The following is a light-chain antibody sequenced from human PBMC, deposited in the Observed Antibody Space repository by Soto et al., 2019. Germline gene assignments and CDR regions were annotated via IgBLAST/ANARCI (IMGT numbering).Light chain of an antibody. J-gene: IGKJ1*01. Sequence: DIQMTQSPSSLSPSVGDRVTITCRASRSISDWLAWYQQKPGKAHELLIFDASNLKSGVSLRFSGSGSGTEFTLTISRLQPDDVATYYCLQYSSHSWTFGQGTKVEIK. CDR3: LQYSSHSWT. CDR2: DAS. V-gene: IGKV1-5*01. CDR1: RSISDW.